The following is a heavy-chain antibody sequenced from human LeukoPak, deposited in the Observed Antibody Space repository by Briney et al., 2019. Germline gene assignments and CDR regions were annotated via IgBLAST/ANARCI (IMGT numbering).Heavy chain of an antibody. CDR2: ISGSGGTT. CDR3: AKATGERHY. V-gene: IGHV3-23*01. J-gene: IGHJ4*02. D-gene: IGHD7-27*01. Sequence: QSGGSLRLSCAASGFTFRRYAMSWVRQAPGKGLEWVSAISGSGGTTYYADSVQGRFTISRDNSKSTLYLQMHSLRAEDTAVYYCAKATGERHYWGQGTLVTVSS. CDR1: GFTFRRYA.